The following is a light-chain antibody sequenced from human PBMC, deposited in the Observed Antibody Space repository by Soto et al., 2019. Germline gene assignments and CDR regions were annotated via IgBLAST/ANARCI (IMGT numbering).Light chain of an antibody. V-gene: IGKV1-5*03. CDR2: KAS. Sequence: DIQMTQSPSTLSASVGDRVTITCRASQSISSWLAWYQQKPGKAPKLLIYKASSLESGVPSRFSGSGYGTEFTLTISSLQPDDFVTYYCQQYNSYSWTFGPGTKVEIK. CDR1: QSISSW. CDR3: QQYNSYSWT. J-gene: IGKJ1*01.